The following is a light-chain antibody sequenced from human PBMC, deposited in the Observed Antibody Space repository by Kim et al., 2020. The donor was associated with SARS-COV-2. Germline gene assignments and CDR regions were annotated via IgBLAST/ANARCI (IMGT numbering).Light chain of an antibody. V-gene: IGKV1-39*01. J-gene: IGKJ2*01. CDR2: AAS. Sequence: DVQMTQSPSSLSASVGDRVTITCRASQNIINYINWYQQKPGKAPKLLIHAASGLQSGVPSRFSGSGSATDFTLTISSLQPEDFATYYCQFNQFVPYTFGQGTKLEI. CDR3: QFNQFVPYT. CDR1: QNIINY.